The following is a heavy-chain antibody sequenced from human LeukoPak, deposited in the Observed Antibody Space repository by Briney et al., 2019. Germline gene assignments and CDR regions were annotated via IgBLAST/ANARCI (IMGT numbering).Heavy chain of an antibody. V-gene: IGHV3-15*01. D-gene: IGHD6-13*01. CDR3: TTSAYSSSWYRGGKFDY. J-gene: IGHJ4*02. CDR1: GFTFSNAW. CDR2: IKSKTGGGTT. Sequence: GGTLRLSCAASGFTFSNAWMSWVRQAPGKGLEWVGRIKSKTGGGTTDYAAPVKGRFTISRDDSKNTLYLQMNSLKTEDTAVYYCTTSAYSSSWYRGGKFDYWGQGTLVTVSS.